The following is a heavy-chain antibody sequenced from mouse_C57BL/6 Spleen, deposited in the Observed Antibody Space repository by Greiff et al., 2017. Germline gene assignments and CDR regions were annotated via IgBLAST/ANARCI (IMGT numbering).Heavy chain of an antibody. CDR2: IDPEDGET. CDR3: ARTYYGSSTRWYFDY. J-gene: IGHJ2*01. Sequence: DVKLVESGAELVKPGASVKLSCTASGFNIKDYYMHWVKQRTEQGLEWIGRIDPEDGETKYAPKFQGKATITADTSSNTAYLQLSSLTSEDTAVYYCARTYYGSSTRWYFDYWGQGTTLTVSS. CDR1: GFNIKDYY. D-gene: IGHD1-1*01. V-gene: IGHV14-2*01.